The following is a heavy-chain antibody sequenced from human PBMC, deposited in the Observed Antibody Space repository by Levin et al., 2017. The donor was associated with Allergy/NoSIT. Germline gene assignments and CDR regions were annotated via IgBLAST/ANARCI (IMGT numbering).Heavy chain of an antibody. J-gene: IGHJ3*02. CDR2: IYYSGST. D-gene: IGHD2-2*01. CDR1: GGSISSYY. Sequence: SQTLSLTCTVSGGSISSYYWSWIRQPPGKGLEWIGYIYYSGSTNYNPSLKSRVTISVDTSKNQFSLKLSSVTAADTAVYYCARVVPNDAFDIWGQGTMVTVSS. V-gene: IGHV4-59*01. CDR3: ARVVPNDAFDI.